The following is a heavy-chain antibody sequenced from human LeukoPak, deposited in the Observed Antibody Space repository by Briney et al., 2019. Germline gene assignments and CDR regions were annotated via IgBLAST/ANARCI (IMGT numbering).Heavy chain of an antibody. Sequence: SETLSLTCAVSRYSISSGYYGGWIRQPPGKGLEWIGSIYHSGSTYYNPSLKSRVTISVDTSKNQFSLKLSSVTAADTAVYYLARRSRANFGVAITRYYCDHWRQRTLVTVFS. D-gene: IGHD3-3*01. CDR1: RYSISSGYY. CDR2: IYHSGST. J-gene: IGHJ4*02. V-gene: IGHV4-38-2*01. CDR3: ARRSRANFGVAITRYYCDH.